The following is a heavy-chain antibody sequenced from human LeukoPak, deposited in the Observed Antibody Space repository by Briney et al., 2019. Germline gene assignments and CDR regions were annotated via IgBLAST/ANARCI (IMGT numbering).Heavy chain of an antibody. Sequence: SETLSLTGTVSGYSISSGYFWGWMRQPPGKGLEWIGSIYHSVTTHYNPSLKSRVTISLDTSKNQFSLKLSSVTAADTAVYYCARAYCVGDCSVLHIYFDNWGQGTLVTVSS. CDR1: GYSISSGYF. J-gene: IGHJ4*02. CDR3: ARAYCVGDCSVLHIYFDN. V-gene: IGHV4-38-2*02. D-gene: IGHD2-21*02. CDR2: IYHSVTT.